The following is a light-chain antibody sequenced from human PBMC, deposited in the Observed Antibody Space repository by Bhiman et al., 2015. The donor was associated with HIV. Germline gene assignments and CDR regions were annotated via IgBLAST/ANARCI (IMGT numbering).Light chain of an antibody. J-gene: IGLJ2*01. CDR3: CSYAGSNTFL. Sequence: QSALTQPASVSGSPGQSITISCTGTSSDVGGYNYVSWYQQYPGKAPKLMIYDVSNRPSGVSNRFSGSKSGNTASLTISGLQAEDEAHYYCCSYAGSNTFLFGGGTKLTVL. V-gene: IGLV2-14*03. CDR2: DVS. CDR1: SSDVGGYNY.